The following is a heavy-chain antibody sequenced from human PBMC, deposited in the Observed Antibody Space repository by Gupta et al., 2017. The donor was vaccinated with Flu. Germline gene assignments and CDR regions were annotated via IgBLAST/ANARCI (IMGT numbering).Heavy chain of an antibody. CDR2: ISYDGTYI. D-gene: IGHD2-21*01. V-gene: IGHV3-30*18. J-gene: IGHJ5*01. CDR1: GFIFSYYG. Sequence: QVQLVESGGGVVRPGRSLRLSCAASGFIFSYYGIHWVRQAPGKGLEWVAVISYDGTYIDYADSVKGRFTISRDNSKNTLYLQMRSLRAEDTAVYYCAKDQRESCGGGDCYPQIFDSWGHGTLVTVSP. CDR3: AKDQRESCGGGDCYPQIFDS.